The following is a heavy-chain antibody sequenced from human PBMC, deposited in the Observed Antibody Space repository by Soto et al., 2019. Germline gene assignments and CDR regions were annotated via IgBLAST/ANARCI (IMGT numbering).Heavy chain of an antibody. J-gene: IGHJ4*02. CDR3: TTEGILTGYYRFSGGY. V-gene: IGHV1-69*13. CDR2: IIPIFGTA. D-gene: IGHD3-9*01. Sequence: GASVKVSCKASGGTFSSYAISWVRQAPGKVLEWMGGIIPIFGTANYAQKFQGRVTITADESTSTAYMELSSLKTEDTAVYYCTTEGILTGYYRFSGGYWGQGTLVTVSS. CDR1: GGTFSSYA.